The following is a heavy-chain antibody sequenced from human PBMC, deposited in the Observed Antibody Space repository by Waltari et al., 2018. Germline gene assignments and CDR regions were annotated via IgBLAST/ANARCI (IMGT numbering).Heavy chain of an antibody. CDR1: GYSISSGYY. CDR3: ASGPGGDY. V-gene: IGHV4-38-2*01. J-gene: IGHJ4*02. Sequence: QVQLQESGPGLVKPSEPLSLTCAVYGYSISSGYYWGWLWQPPGKGRAWIGSIYHSGSTYYNPSLKSRVTISVDTSKNQFSLKLSSVTAADTAVYYCASGPGGDYWGQGTLVTVSS. CDR2: IYHSGST. D-gene: IGHD2-8*02.